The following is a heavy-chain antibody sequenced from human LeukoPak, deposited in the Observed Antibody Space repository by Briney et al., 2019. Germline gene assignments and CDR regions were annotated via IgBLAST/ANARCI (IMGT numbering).Heavy chain of an antibody. V-gene: IGHV1-2*02. J-gene: IGHJ4*02. CDR1: GYTFTSYG. D-gene: IGHD3-22*01. CDR3: ARDFRQYYYDSSGYYYEDIDY. CDR2: INPNSGGT. Sequence: ASVKVSCKASGYTFTSYGISWVRQAPGQGLEWMGWINPNSGGTNYAQKFQGRVTMTRGTSISTAYMELSRLRSDDTAVYYCARDFRQYYYDSSGYYYEDIDYWGQGTLVTVSS.